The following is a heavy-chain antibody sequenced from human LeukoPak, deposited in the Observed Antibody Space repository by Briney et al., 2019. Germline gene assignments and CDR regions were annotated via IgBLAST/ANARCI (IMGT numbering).Heavy chain of an antibody. CDR1: GYTFTSYG. D-gene: IGHD1-7*01. CDR3: ARDVGHPRPYWNYATAFDY. J-gene: IGHJ4*02. V-gene: IGHV1-18*01. Sequence: ASVKVSCKASGYTFTSYGISWVRQAPGQGLEWMGWISANNGNTNYVQKLQGRVTMTTDTSTSTAYMELRSLRSDDTAVYYCARDVGHPRPYWNYATAFDYWGQGTLVTVSS. CDR2: ISANNGNT.